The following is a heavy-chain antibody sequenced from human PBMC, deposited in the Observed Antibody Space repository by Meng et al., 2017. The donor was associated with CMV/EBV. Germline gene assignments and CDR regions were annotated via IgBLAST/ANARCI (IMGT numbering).Heavy chain of an antibody. Sequence: SETLSLTCTVSGGSIISSSYYWGWIRQPPGKGLEWIGSMYYTGTTYYSPSLKSRVTISVDTSKNQVSLKLSSVTAADTAVYYCARSYEFWSGYYFDYWGQGTLVTVSS. CDR2: MYYTGTT. V-gene: IGHV4-39*01. CDR3: ARSYEFWSGYYFDY. D-gene: IGHD3-3*01. CDR1: GGSIISSSYY. J-gene: IGHJ4*02.